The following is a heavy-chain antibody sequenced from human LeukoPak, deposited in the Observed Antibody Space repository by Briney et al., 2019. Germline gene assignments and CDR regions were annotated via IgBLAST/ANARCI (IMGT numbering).Heavy chain of an antibody. Sequence: SSETLSLTCTVSGGSINSGGPFWSWIRQHPEKGLEWIGYIYHSGSTYYNPSLKSRVTISVGTSKNQFSLQLSSVTAADTAVYYCARDPTTVTTFYAFDIWGQGTMVTASS. CDR1: GGSINSGGPF. CDR2: IYHSGST. CDR3: ARDPTTVTTFYAFDI. D-gene: IGHD4-17*01. J-gene: IGHJ3*02. V-gene: IGHV4-31*03.